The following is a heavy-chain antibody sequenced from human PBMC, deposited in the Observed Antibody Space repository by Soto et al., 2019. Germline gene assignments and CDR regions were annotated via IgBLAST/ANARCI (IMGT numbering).Heavy chain of an antibody. V-gene: IGHV3-23*01. Sequence: EVQLLESGGGLVQPGGSLRFSCAASGFTFSDYALSWVRQAPGKGLEWVSTITGSGGSTYYADSVKGRFTISRDNSKNTLFLQINSLRAEGTAVYYCAINGYDYIWGSYRTFSFDYWGQGTLVTVSS. CDR2: ITGSGGST. J-gene: IGHJ4*02. CDR1: GFTFSDYA. CDR3: AINGYDYIWGSYRTFSFDY. D-gene: IGHD3-16*02.